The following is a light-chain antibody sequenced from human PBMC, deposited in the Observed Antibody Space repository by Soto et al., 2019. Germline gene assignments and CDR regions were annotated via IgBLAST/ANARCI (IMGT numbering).Light chain of an antibody. CDR2: DAS. CDR3: QQRNSWPPLYT. V-gene: IGKV3-11*01. CDR1: ESVGIF. J-gene: IGKJ2*01. Sequence: EIVLTQSPATLSLSPGESATLSCRASESVGIFLAWYQQKPGQAPRLLIYDASKRATGIPARFSGSGSGTDFTLTITNLEPEDFAVYYCQQRNSWPPLYTFGQGTKLEIK.